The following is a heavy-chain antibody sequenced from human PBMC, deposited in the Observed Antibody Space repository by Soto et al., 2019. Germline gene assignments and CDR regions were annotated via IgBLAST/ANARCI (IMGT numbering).Heavy chain of an antibody. J-gene: IGHJ4*02. Sequence: PGWALRLSCAAAGFPFSSYWMSWVRQAPGKGLEWVANIKQDGSEKYYVDSVKGRFTISRDNAKNSLYLQMNSLRAEDTAVYYCAGQSGYRSGWYEIFDYWGQGTLVTVSS. D-gene: IGHD6-19*01. CDR1: GFPFSSYW. V-gene: IGHV3-7*01. CDR2: IKQDGSEK. CDR3: AGQSGYRSGWYEIFDY.